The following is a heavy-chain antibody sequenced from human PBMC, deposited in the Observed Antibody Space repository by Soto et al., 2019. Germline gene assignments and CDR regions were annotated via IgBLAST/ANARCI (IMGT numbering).Heavy chain of an antibody. J-gene: IGHJ4*02. CDR2: IRSKAYGGTT. CDR1: GFTFGDYA. D-gene: IGHD3-10*01. Sequence: QPGGSLRLSCTASGFTFGDYAMSWVRQAPGKGLEWVGFIRSKAYGGTTEYAASVKGRFTISRDDSKSIAYLQMNSLKTEDTAVYYCTRTRITMVRGVIITQGYFDYWGQGTLVTVSS. CDR3: TRTRITMVRGVIITQGYFDY. V-gene: IGHV3-49*04.